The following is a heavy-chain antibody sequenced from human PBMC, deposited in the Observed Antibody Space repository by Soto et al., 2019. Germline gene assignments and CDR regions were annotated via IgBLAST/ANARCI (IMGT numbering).Heavy chain of an antibody. CDR3: ARDSEYDYGDYFTDY. Sequence: GGSLRLSCAASGFTFSSYSMNWVRQAPGKGLEWVSSISSSSSYIYYADSVKGRFTISRDNAKNSLYLQMNSLRAEDTAVYYCARDSEYDYGDYFTDYWGQGTLVTVSS. CDR2: ISSSSSYI. D-gene: IGHD4-17*01. J-gene: IGHJ4*02. V-gene: IGHV3-21*01. CDR1: GFTFSSYS.